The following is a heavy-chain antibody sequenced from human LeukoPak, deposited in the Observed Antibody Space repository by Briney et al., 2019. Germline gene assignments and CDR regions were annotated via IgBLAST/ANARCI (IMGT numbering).Heavy chain of an antibody. CDR2: ISGSGGGT. CDR1: GFTFSSYA. CDR3: AKLRFLNWFDP. J-gene: IGHJ5*02. D-gene: IGHD3-3*01. Sequence: GGSLRLSCAASGFTFSSYAMSWVRQAPGKGLEWVSAISGSGGGTYYADSVKGRFTIPRDNSKNTLYLQMNSLRAEDTAVYYCAKLRFLNWFDPWGQGTLVTVSS. V-gene: IGHV3-23*01.